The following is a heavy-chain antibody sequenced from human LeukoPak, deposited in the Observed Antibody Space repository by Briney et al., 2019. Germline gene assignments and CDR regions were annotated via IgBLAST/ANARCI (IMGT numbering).Heavy chain of an antibody. CDR3: ARGGYSYGYLYYYGMDV. Sequence: SVKVSCKASGGTFSSYAISWVRQAPGQGLEWMGGIIPIFGTANYAQKFQGRVTITADESTSTAYMELSSLRSEDTAVYYCARGGYSYGYLYYYGMDVWGQGTTVTVSS. J-gene: IGHJ6*02. V-gene: IGHV1-69*01. CDR1: GGTFSSYA. CDR2: IIPIFGTA. D-gene: IGHD5-18*01.